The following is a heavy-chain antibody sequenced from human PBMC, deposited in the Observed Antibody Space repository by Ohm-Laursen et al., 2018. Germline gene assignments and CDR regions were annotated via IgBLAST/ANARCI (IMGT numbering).Heavy chain of an antibody. D-gene: IGHD3-9*01. CDR1: GFTFSSYA. CDR3: AKDRGFDIFFYRWDY. J-gene: IGHJ4*02. Sequence: SLRLSCSASGFTFSSYAMNWVRQAPGKGLEWISAISGSGGNTYYADSVKGRFTISRDNSKNTLYLQMNSLRAGDTAVYYCAKDRGFDIFFYRWDYWGQGTLVTVSS. CDR2: ISGSGGNT. V-gene: IGHV3-23*01.